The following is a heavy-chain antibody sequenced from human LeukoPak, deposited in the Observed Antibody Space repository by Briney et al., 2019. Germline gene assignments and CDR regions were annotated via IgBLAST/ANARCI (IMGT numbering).Heavy chain of an antibody. CDR2: IHSTGSS. D-gene: IGHD1-26*01. CDR1: GGSISSYY. V-gene: IGHV4-59*08. J-gene: IGHJ4*02. CDR3: ARHEELLRNFDY. Sequence: SETLSLTCSVSGGSISSYYWSWIRQPPGKGLEWIGYIHSTGSSNYSPSLKSRVTISVDTSKNQFSLKLSSVTAADTAVYYCARHEELLRNFDYWGQGTLVTVSS.